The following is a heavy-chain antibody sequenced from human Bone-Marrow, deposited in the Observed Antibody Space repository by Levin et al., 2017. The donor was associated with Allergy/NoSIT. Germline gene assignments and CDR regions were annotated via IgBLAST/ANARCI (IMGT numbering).Heavy chain of an antibody. CDR1: GGTFSSNA. CDR3: ARDVESRFYYVMDV. J-gene: IGHJ6*02. Sequence: PGESLKISCKASGGTFSSNAITWVRQAPGQGLEWMGGIIPMFGIENYAQKFQGRVTITADKSTSTAFMELRSLRSEDTAIYYCARDVESRFYYVMDVWGQGTTVTVSS. CDR2: IIPMFGIE. V-gene: IGHV1-69*17. D-gene: IGHD3-16*01.